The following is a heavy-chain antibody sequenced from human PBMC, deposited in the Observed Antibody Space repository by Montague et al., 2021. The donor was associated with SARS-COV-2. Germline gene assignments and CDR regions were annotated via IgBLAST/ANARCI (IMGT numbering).Heavy chain of an antibody. CDR3: VRYSGWFYFDF. J-gene: IGHJ4*02. CDR1: GDSVAEHRGR. V-gene: IGHV6-1*01. CDR2: TQHRKKRYS. Sequence: CAISGDSVAEHRGRWGGNRHELQRDIERVGRTQHRKKRYSDYAPSVRGRLTVNPDASKNEFSLELNYVTPEDTAVYYCVRYSGWFYFDFWGQGTLVTVSS. D-gene: IGHD6-19*01.